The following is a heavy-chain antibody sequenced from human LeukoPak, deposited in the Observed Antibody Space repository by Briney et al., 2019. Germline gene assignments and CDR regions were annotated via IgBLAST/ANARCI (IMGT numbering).Heavy chain of an antibody. Sequence: SETLSLTCAVYGGSFSGYYWSWIRQPPGKGLEWIGEINHSRSTNYNPSLKSRVTISVDTSKNQFSLKLSSVTAADTAVYYCARRARWPHRFIDYWGQGTLVTVSS. D-gene: IGHD5-24*01. CDR1: GGSFSGYY. CDR3: ARRARWPHRFIDY. V-gene: IGHV4-34*01. J-gene: IGHJ4*02. CDR2: INHSRST.